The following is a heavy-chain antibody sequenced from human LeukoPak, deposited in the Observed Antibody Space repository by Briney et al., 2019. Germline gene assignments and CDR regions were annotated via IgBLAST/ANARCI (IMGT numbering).Heavy chain of an antibody. D-gene: IGHD6-19*01. Sequence: GGSLRLSCAASGFTFSSYDMNWVRQAPGKGLEWVSVISGGNDNTYYADSVKGRFTISRDNSKNTLYLQMNSLRAEDTAVYYCARGSIAVAGTAFDYWGQGTLVTVSS. J-gene: IGHJ4*02. CDR3: ARGSIAVAGTAFDY. CDR2: ISGGNDNT. V-gene: IGHV3-23*01. CDR1: GFTFSSYD.